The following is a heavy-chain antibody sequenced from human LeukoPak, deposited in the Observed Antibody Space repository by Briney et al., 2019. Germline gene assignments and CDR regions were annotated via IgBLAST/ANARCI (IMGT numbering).Heavy chain of an antibody. CDR1: GGSFRGYY. Sequence: ASETLSLTCAVYGGSFRGYYWSWIRQPPGKGLEWIGEINHSGSTNYNPSLKSRVTISVDTSKNQFSLKLSSVTAADTAVYYCARASGYCSSTSCYGVFHRNWFDPWGQGTLVTVSS. D-gene: IGHD2-2*01. V-gene: IGHV4-34*01. CDR3: ARASGYCSSTSCYGVFHRNWFDP. CDR2: INHSGST. J-gene: IGHJ5*02.